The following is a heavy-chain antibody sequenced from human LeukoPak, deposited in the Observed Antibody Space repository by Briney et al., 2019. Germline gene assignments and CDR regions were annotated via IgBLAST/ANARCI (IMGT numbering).Heavy chain of an antibody. Sequence: ASVKVSCKASGYTFTGYYMHWVRQAPGQGLEWMGWINPNSGGTNYAQKFQGRVTMTRDTSISTAYMELSRLRSDDTAVYYCARGTHLRFSPYYYYYYMDVWGKGTTVTVSS. J-gene: IGHJ6*03. CDR3: ARGTHLRFSPYYYYYYMDV. CDR2: INPNSGGT. D-gene: IGHD3-3*01. V-gene: IGHV1-2*02. CDR1: GYTFTGYY.